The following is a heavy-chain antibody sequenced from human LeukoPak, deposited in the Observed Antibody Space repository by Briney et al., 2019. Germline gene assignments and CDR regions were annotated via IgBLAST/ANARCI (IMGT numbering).Heavy chain of an antibody. CDR2: LYTSGTT. V-gene: IGHV4-61*09. D-gene: IGHD6-19*01. J-gene: IGHJ4*02. Sequence: PSETLSLTCTVSGGSISSGSYYWTWIRQPAGKGLEWIGHLYTSGTTSYNPSLQSPVTISADTSKHQFSLRLTSVTAADTAVYYCARAGGSVGWYGTIDSWGQGTLVTVSS. CDR1: GGSISSGSYY. CDR3: ARAGGSVGWYGTIDS.